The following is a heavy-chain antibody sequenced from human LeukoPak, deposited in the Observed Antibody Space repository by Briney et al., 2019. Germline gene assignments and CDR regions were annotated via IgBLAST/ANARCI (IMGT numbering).Heavy chain of an antibody. J-gene: IGHJ4*02. D-gene: IGHD6-19*01. V-gene: IGHV3-23*01. CDR1: GFIFSSYA. CDR2: ISGSGVST. Sequence: GGSLRLSCAASGFIFSSYAMSWVRQAPGKGLEWVSIISGSGVSTYYADSVKGRFTISRDNSKNTLYLQMNSLRAEDTALYYCAKFPSKEGYTNDWYSYFDNWGQGTLVTVSS. CDR3: AKFPSKEGYTNDWYSYFDN.